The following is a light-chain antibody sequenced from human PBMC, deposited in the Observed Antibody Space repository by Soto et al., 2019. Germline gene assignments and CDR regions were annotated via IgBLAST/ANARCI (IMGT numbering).Light chain of an antibody. V-gene: IGKV3-15*01. CDR1: QSVSSN. CDR2: GAS. J-gene: IGKJ1*01. CDR3: QQSNRSPLT. Sequence: EIVLTQSPATLSVSPGERATLSCRASQSVSSNLAWYQQKPGQAPRLLIYGASTRATGIPARFSGSGSGTDFTLTISSLQLEDFATYYCQQSNRSPLTFGPGTKVDIK.